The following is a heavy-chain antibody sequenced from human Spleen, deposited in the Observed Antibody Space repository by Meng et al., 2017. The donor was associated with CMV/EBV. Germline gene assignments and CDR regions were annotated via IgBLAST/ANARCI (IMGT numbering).Heavy chain of an antibody. J-gene: IGHJ6*02. CDR1: GFTFSSYS. Sequence: GGSLRLSCAASGFTFSSYSMNWVRQAPGKGLEWVASISSSSSYIYYADSVKGRFTISRDNAKNSLYLQMNSLRAEDTAVYYWAIVPDCSSTSCYYYYYYGMDVWGQGTTVTVSS. V-gene: IGHV3-21*01. CDR3: AIVPDCSSTSCYYYYYYGMDV. D-gene: IGHD2-2*01. CDR2: ISSSSSYI.